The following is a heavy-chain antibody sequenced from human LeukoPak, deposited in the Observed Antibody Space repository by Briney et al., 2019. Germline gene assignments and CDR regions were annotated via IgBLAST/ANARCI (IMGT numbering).Heavy chain of an antibody. CDR3: ARHRGYSGYDSPFGY. Sequence: SETLSLTCTVSSGSISSYYWSWLRQPPGKGLEWIGYIYYSGSTNYNPSLKSRVTISVDTSNNQFSLKLSSVTAADTAVYYCARHRGYSGYDSPFGYWGQGTLVTVSS. V-gene: IGHV4-59*08. D-gene: IGHD5-12*01. CDR1: SGSISSYY. J-gene: IGHJ4*02. CDR2: IYYSGST.